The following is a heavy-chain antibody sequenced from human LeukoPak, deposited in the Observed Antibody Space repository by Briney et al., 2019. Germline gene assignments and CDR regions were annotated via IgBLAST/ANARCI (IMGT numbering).Heavy chain of an antibody. V-gene: IGHV4-4*07. CDR3: ARASVIAAAGTYYYYMDV. CDR2: IYTSGST. Sequence: SETLSLTCTVSGYSISSGYYWSWIRQPAGKGLEWIGRIYTSGSTNYNPSLKSRVTMSVDTSKNQFSLKLSSVTAADTAVYYCARASVIAAAGTYYYYMDVWGKGTTVTVSS. CDR1: GYSISSGYY. J-gene: IGHJ6*03. D-gene: IGHD6-13*01.